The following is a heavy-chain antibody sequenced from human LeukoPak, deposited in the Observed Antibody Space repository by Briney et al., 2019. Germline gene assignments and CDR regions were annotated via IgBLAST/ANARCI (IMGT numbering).Heavy chain of an antibody. D-gene: IGHD3-16*02. CDR2: VNHRGAT. CDR3: ARRGESKLSGIVPSPYYFTDL. Sequence: SETLSVTCTVNGGAFSGYFWSWISQPLGEGLEWVGEVNHRGATTKHPSLRSRVSILVDASKSQCSLQLPSATPADPAIYFCARRGESKLSGIVPSPYYFTDLWPKGITVIVSS. J-gene: IGHJ6*03. CDR1: GGAFSGYF. V-gene: IGHV4-34*01.